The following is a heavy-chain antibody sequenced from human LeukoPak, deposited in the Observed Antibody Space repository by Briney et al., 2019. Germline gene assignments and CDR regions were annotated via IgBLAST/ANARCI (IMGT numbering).Heavy chain of an antibody. D-gene: IGHD5-18*01. CDR3: AREGYSYRYLDY. Sequence: GSLRLSCAASGFTLSSYAMHWVRQAPGKGLEWVAVISYDGSNKHYADSVKGRFTISRDNSKNTLYLQMNSLRAEDTAVYYCAREGYSYRYLDYWGQGTLVTVSS. J-gene: IGHJ4*02. CDR2: ISYDGSNK. V-gene: IGHV3-30*04. CDR1: GFTLSSYA.